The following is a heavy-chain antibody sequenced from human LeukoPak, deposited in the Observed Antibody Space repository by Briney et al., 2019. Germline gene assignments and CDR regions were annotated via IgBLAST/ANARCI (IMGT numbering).Heavy chain of an antibody. D-gene: IGHD6-13*01. CDR2: IDPSDSYT. Sequence: GESLRISCKGSGYSFTSYWISWVRQMPGKGLEWMGRIDPSDSYTNYSPSFQGHVTISADKSISTAYLQWSSLKASDTAMYYCASIAAAGTMWVDYWGQGTLVTVSP. CDR1: GYSFTSYW. CDR3: ASIAAAGTMWVDY. J-gene: IGHJ4*02. V-gene: IGHV5-10-1*01.